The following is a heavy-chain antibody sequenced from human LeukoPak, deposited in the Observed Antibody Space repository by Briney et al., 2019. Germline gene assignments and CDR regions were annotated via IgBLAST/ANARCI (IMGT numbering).Heavy chain of an antibody. CDR1: GGSFSGYY. J-gene: IGHJ4*02. Sequence: SETLSLTRAVYGGSFSGYYWSWIRQPPGKGLEWIGEINHSGSTNYNPSLESRVTISVDTSKNQFSLRLSSVTAADTAVYYCARGANYYDSSGYSATFDYWGQGTLVTVSS. D-gene: IGHD3-22*01. V-gene: IGHV4-34*01. CDR2: INHSGST. CDR3: ARGANYYDSSGYSATFDY.